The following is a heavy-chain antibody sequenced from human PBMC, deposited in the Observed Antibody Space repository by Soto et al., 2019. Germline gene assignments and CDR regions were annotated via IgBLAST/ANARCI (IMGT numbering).Heavy chain of an antibody. D-gene: IGHD2-21*01. J-gene: IGHJ4*02. CDR1: GGSISSSGYY. Sequence: SETRSLTCTVAGGSISSSGYYWGWMRHPPGKGLEWIGSIFYSGSTYYNPSRNRRVSISGGTSKKQFSLKLSCVTAAATAVYQCERSVLLWGQGTLVTVSS. CDR2: IFYSGST. CDR3: ERSVLL. V-gene: IGHV4-39*07.